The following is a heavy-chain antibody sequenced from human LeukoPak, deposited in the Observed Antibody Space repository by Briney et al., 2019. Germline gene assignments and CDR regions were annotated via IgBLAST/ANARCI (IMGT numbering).Heavy chain of an antibody. CDR1: GFTLGHYA. D-gene: IGHD3-10*01. V-gene: IGHV3-23*01. Sequence: GGSLRLSCAASGFTLGHYAMSWVSQAPGKGLEGVSAISGNGYNTYYADSVKGRFTISSESSGNTLYLQMHNLRAEDTAVYYCAKGVRLWLAFYFDYWGQGTLVTVSS. J-gene: IGHJ4*02. CDR2: ISGNGYNT. CDR3: AKGVRLWLAFYFDY.